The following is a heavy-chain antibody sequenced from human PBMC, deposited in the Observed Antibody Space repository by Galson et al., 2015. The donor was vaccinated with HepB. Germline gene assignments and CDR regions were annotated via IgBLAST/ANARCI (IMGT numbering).Heavy chain of an antibody. Sequence: TLSLTCTVSGGSISSGGYYWSWIRQHPGKGLEWIGYIYYSGSTYYNPSLKSRVTISVDTSKNQLSLKLSSVTAADTAVYYCASLAAADYYYYMDVWGKGTTVTVSS. CDR2: IYYSGST. J-gene: IGHJ6*03. D-gene: IGHD6-13*01. CDR1: GGSISSGGYY. V-gene: IGHV4-31*03. CDR3: ASLAAADYYYYMDV.